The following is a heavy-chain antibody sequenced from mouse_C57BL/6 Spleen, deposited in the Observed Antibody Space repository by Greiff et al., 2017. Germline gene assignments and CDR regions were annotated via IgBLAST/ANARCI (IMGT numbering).Heavy chain of an antibody. D-gene: IGHD2-3*01. J-gene: IGHJ3*01. V-gene: IGHV3-6*01. CDR3: AREVDGYRFAY. Sequence: DVKLQESGPGLVKPSQSLSLTCSVTGYSITSGYYWNWIRQFPGNKLEWMGYISYDGSNNYNPSLKNRISITRDTSKNQFFLKLNSVTTEDTATYYCAREVDGYRFAYWGQGTLVTVSA. CDR1: GYSITSGYY. CDR2: ISYDGSN.